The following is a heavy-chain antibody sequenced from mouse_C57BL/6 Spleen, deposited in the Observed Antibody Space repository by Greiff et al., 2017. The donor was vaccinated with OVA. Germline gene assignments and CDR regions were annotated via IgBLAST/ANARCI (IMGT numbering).Heavy chain of an antibody. V-gene: IGHV5-6*01. J-gene: IGHJ1*03. Sequence: EVQLVESGGDLVKPGGSLKLSCAASGFTFNSYGVSWVRQTPDKRLEWVATISSGGSYTYYPDSVKGRFTISRDNAKNTLYLQMSSLKSEDTAMYYCARHPLITTVVERWYCDVWGTGTTVTVSS. CDR1: GFTFNSYG. CDR2: ISSGGSYT. D-gene: IGHD1-1*01. CDR3: ARHPLITTVVERWYCDV.